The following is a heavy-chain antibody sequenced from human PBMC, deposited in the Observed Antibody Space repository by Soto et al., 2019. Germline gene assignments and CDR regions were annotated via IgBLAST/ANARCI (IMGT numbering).Heavy chain of an antibody. Sequence: GGSLRLSCAASGFAFTRYSMNWVRQAPGKGLEWVSSISSTTNYIYYGDSMKGRFTISRDNAKNSLYLEMNSLRAEDTAVYYCARESEDLTSNFDYWGQGTLVTVSS. CDR1: GFAFTRYS. CDR2: ISSTTNYI. J-gene: IGHJ4*02. CDR3: ARESEDLTSNFDY. V-gene: IGHV3-21*06.